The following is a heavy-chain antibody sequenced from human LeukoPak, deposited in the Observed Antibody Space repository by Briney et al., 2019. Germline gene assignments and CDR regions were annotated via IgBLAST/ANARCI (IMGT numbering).Heavy chain of an antibody. CDR2: IYYSGST. Sequence: SETLSLTCTVSGGSISSSSYYWGWIRQPPGKGLEWIGSIYYSGSTYYNPSLKSRVTISVDTSKNQFSLKLSSVTAADTAVYYCARVPHYCGGDCYLDYWGQGTLVTVSS. V-gene: IGHV4-39*01. CDR3: ARVPHYCGGDCYLDY. CDR1: GGSISSSSYY. D-gene: IGHD2-21*02. J-gene: IGHJ4*02.